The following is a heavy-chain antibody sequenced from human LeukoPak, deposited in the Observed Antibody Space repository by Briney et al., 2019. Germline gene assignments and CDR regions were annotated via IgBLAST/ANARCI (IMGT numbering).Heavy chain of an antibody. CDR2: IIPFIGVT. D-gene: IGHD2-2*02. V-gene: IGHV1-69*02. Sequence: ASVKVSCKASGDTFSSRTINWVRQAPGQGLEWMGRIIPFIGVTKYAQKFQARVTITADKSTSTAYMELSKDTAVYYCARGYCTSTTCYMYNWLDPWGQGTLVTASS. J-gene: IGHJ5*02. CDR3: ARGYCTSTTCYMYNWLDP. CDR1: GDTFSSRT.